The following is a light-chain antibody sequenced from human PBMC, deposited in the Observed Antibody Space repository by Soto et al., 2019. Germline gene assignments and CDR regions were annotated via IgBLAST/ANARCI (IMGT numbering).Light chain of an antibody. CDR1: SSNIGAGYG. V-gene: IGLV1-40*01. J-gene: IGLJ2*01. CDR2: GST. Sequence: QSVLTQPPSVSGAPGQRVTFSCTGSSSNIGAGYGVHWYQQFPGTAPKLLIFGSTNRPSGVPDRFSGSKSGSSASLAITGLQAEDEADYYCQSYDSSLTGWVFGGGTKVTVL. CDR3: QSYDSSLTGWV.